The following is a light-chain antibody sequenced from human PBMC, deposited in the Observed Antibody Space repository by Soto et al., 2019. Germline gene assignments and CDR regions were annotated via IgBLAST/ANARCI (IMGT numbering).Light chain of an antibody. CDR3: QHYKTWPLS. V-gene: IGKV3-15*01. CDR2: DAS. Sequence: IVMTQSPATRSVSPGERATLSCRASQGDGSTLAWYQQKPGQTPRLLIYDASTRATGIPARFSGIGSGTESTLIISSLQSEDFGVYYCQHYKTWPLSFGGGTKVEI. CDR1: QGDGST. J-gene: IGKJ4*01.